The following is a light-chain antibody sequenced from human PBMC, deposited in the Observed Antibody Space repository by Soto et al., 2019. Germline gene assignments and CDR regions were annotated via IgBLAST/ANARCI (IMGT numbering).Light chain of an antibody. CDR1: SSDVSGYNY. J-gene: IGLJ1*01. Sequence: QSVLPQPASVSGSPGPPFPINCTVTSSDVSGYNYVSWYQQHPGKAPKFMIYDVSNRPSGVSNRFSGSKSGKTAFLTISGLQGVDVADYYWRSYTTSNTRQIVFGTWTKGTVL. V-gene: IGLV2-14*01. CDR3: RSYTTSNTRQIV. CDR2: DVS.